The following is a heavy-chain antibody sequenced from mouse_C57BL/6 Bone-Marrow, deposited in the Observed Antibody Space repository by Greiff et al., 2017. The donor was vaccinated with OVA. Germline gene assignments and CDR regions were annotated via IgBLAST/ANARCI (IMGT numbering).Heavy chain of an antibody. CDR1: GYSITSGYD. Sequence: EVQLQESGPGMVKPSQSLSLTCTVTGYSITSGYDWHWIRHFPGNKLEWMGYISYSGSTNYNPSLKSRISITHDTSKNHFFLKLNSVTTEDTATYYCARGVAYYGSSYSYYFDYWGQGTTLTVSS. D-gene: IGHD1-1*01. V-gene: IGHV3-1*01. CDR3: ARGVAYYGSSYSYYFDY. J-gene: IGHJ2*01. CDR2: ISYSGST.